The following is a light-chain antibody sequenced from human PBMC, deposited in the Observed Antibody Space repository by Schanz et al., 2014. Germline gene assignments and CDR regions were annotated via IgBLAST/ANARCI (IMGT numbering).Light chain of an antibody. CDR2: GAS. J-gene: IGKJ4*01. CDR1: QYLAYN. CDR3: QQRTSWPLT. Sequence: EIVLTQSPATLSVSPGERASLSCRASQYLAYNLAWYQQKPGQAPRLLIYGASSRPTGIPDRFSGSGSGTVFTLTISSLQSEDFAVYYCQQRTSWPLTFGGGTKVEIK. V-gene: IGKV3D-15*01.